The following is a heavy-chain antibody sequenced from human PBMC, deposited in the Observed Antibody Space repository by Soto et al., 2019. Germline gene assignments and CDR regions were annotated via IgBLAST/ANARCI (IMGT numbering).Heavy chain of an antibody. Sequence: SGPTLVNPTQTLTLTCTFSGFSLSTSGVGVGWIRQPPGKALEWLALIYWNDDKRYNPSLKSRLTITKDTSKNQVVLTMTNMDPVDTATYYCAHRGSSSWYHWFDPWGQGTLVTVSS. CDR2: IYWNDDK. CDR1: GFSLSTSGVG. J-gene: IGHJ5*02. D-gene: IGHD6-13*01. V-gene: IGHV2-5*01. CDR3: AHRGSSSWYHWFDP.